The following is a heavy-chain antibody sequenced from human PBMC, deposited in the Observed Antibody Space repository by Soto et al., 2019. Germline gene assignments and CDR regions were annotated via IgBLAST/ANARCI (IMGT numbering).Heavy chain of an antibody. Sequence: LSLTCAVSGGSISSGGYSWSWIRQPPGKGLEWIGYIYHSGSTYYNPSLKSRVTISVDRSKNQFSLRLSSVTAADTAVYYCARAGHYGSGSYYNGLNFDYWGQGTLVTVSS. D-gene: IGHD3-10*01. CDR1: GGSISSGGYS. J-gene: IGHJ4*02. V-gene: IGHV4-30-2*01. CDR2: IYHSGST. CDR3: ARAGHYGSGSYYNGLNFDY.